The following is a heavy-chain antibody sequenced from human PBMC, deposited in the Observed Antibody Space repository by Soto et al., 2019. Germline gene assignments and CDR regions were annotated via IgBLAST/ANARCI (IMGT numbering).Heavy chain of an antibody. V-gene: IGHV2-70*11. D-gene: IGHD6-13*01. CDR1: GFSLSTSGMC. J-gene: IGHJ6*03. Sequence: SGPTLVNPTQTLTLTCTFSGFSLSTSGMCVSWIRQPPGKALEWLARIDWDDDKYYSTSLKTRLTISKDTSKNQVVLTMTNMDPVDTATYYCARITLAGQQLEPYYYYYMDVWGKGTTVTVSS. CDR2: IDWDDDK. CDR3: ARITLAGQQLEPYYYYYMDV.